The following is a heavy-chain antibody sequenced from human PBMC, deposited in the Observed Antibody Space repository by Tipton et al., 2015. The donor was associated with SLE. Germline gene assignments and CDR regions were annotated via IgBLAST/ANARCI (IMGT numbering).Heavy chain of an antibody. J-gene: IGHJ2*01. V-gene: IGHV4-39*07. CDR2: VYYTGNT. CDR1: GGSISSGGYY. D-gene: IGHD3-16*01. CDR3: ARSPWGYWYFDL. Sequence: TLSLTCTVSGGSISSGGYYWGWIRQPPGKGLEWVGTVYYTGNTFYNPSLKSRVTISIDTSQKQFSLKLNSVTAADTAEYYCARSPWGYWYFDLWGRGTPVTVSS.